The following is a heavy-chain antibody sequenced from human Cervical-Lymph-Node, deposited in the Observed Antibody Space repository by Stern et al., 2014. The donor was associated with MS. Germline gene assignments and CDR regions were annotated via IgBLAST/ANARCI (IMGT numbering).Heavy chain of an antibody. CDR3: AKDISERHCYFDS. Sequence: VQLVESGGGSVQPGSSLRLSCAASGFTFGDRAMHWVRQAPGKGLEWVSGISWNSNNRGYADSVRGRFTISRDNAKNSLYLQMNGLRPEDTALYYCAKDISERHCYFDSWGEGTLVTVSS. J-gene: IGHJ4*02. D-gene: IGHD3-16*02. CDR2: ISWNSNNR. CDR1: GFTFGDRA. V-gene: IGHV3-9*01.